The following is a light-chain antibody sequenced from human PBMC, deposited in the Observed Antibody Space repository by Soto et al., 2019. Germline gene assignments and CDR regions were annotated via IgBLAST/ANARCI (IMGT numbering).Light chain of an antibody. Sequence: DIQMTQSPSTLSAFVGDRVTITCRASQSISSWLAWYQQKPGKAPKLLIYKASSLESGVPSRFSGSGSGTEFTLTISSLQPDDFATYYCQQYNSYSFCPGTKLDNK. CDR2: KAS. V-gene: IGKV1-5*03. J-gene: IGKJ1*01. CDR3: QQYNSYS. CDR1: QSISSW.